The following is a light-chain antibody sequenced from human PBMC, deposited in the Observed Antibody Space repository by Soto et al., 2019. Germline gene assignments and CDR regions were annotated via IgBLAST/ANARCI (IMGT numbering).Light chain of an antibody. CDR3: QSYDSSLSGWV. Sequence: QSVLTQPPSVPGAPGQRVTISCTRSSSNIGAGYDVHWYQQLPGTAPKLLIYGNSNRPSGVPDRFSGSKSGTSASLAITGLQAEDEADYYCQSYDSSLSGWVFGGGTKLTVL. CDR1: SSNIGAGYD. CDR2: GNS. J-gene: IGLJ3*02. V-gene: IGLV1-40*01.